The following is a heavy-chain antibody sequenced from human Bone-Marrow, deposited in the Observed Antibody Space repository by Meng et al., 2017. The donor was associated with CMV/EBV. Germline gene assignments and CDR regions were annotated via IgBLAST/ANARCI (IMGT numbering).Heavy chain of an antibody. CDR2: ISGSGGAT. Sequence: GGSLRLSCAAPGFTFSAYAMNWVRQAPGKGLEWVSTISGSGGATYFADSVKGRFTISRDNSKSTLYLQMNSLRAEDTAVYYCAKDVKGRSPDAFDIWGQGTLVTVSS. CDR3: AKDVKGRSPDAFDI. J-gene: IGHJ3*02. CDR1: GFTFSAYA. V-gene: IGHV3-23*01.